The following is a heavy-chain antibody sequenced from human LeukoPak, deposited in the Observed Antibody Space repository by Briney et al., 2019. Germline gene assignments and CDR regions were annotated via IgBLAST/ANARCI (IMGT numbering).Heavy chain of an antibody. Sequence: SETLSLTCAVYGGSFSGYYWSWIRQPPGKGLECIGEINHSGSTNYNPSLKSRVTISVDTSKNQFSLKLSSVTAADTAVYYCASWQGGTNWFDPWGQGTLVTVSS. V-gene: IGHV4-34*01. CDR1: GGSFSGYY. CDR3: ASWQGGTNWFDP. CDR2: INHSGST. J-gene: IGHJ5*02. D-gene: IGHD1-7*01.